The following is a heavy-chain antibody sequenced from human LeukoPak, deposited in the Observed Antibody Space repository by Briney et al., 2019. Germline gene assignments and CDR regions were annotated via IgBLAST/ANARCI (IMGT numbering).Heavy chain of an antibody. J-gene: IGHJ2*01. CDR1: GVPISSYY. V-gene: IGHV4-59*01. CDR2: IYYSGST. Sequence: SETLSLTCTVSGVPISSYYWSWIRQPPGKGLEWIGYIYYSGSTNYNPSLKSRVTISVDTSKNQFSLKLSSVTAADTAVYYCARVAAGRYWYFDLWGRGTLVTVSS. CDR3: ARVAAGRYWYFDL.